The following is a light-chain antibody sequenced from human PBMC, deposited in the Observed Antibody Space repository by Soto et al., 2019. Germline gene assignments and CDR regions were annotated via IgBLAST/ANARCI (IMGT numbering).Light chain of an antibody. CDR2: GAS. CDR1: QSISNN. Sequence: EIVMTQSPATLSVSPGERATLSCRASQSISNNLAWYHQKPGQTPRLLIYGASTRATGIPARFSGSASGTEFTLTISSRQSEDFAVYYCQQYNNWPLAFGQGTKLQIK. V-gene: IGKV3-15*01. CDR3: QQYNNWPLA. J-gene: IGKJ2*01.